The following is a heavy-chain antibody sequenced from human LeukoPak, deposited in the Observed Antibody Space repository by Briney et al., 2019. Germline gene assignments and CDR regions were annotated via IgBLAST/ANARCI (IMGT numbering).Heavy chain of an antibody. CDR1: GYTFTGYY. CDR3: ARDTYSSGWYDY. V-gene: IGHV1-2*06. CDR2: INPNSGGT. Sequence: ASVKVSCKASGYTFTGYYMHWVRQAPGQGLEWMGRINPNSGGTNYAQKFQGRVTMTRDTSISTAYMELSRLRSDDTAVYYCARDTYSSGWYDYWGQGTLVTVSS. D-gene: IGHD6-19*01. J-gene: IGHJ4*02.